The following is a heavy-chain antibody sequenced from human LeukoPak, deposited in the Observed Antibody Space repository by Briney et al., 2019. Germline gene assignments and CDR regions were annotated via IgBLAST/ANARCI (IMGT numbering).Heavy chain of an antibody. D-gene: IGHD2-15*01. J-gene: IGHJ6*03. CDR3: ARGQLYCSGGSCYPEDYYYYYMDV. CDR1: GGTFSSYA. CDR2: IIPIFGTA. Sequence: SVKVSCKASGGTFSSYAISWVRQAPGQGLEWMGGIIPIFGTANYAQKFQGRVTITADESTSTAYMELSSLRSEDTAVYYCARGQLYCSGGSCYPEDYYYYYMDVWGKGTTVTVSS. V-gene: IGHV1-69*13.